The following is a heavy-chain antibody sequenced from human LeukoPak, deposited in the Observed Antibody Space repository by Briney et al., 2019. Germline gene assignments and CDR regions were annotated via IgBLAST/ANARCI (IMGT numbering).Heavy chain of an antibody. D-gene: IGHD3-22*01. CDR3: SATYYYDSSGYFPANKYFQH. J-gene: IGHJ1*01. Sequence: PGGSLRLSCAASGFTFSSYAMSWVRQAPGKGLEWVSAISGSGGSTYYADSVKGRFTISRDNSKNTLYLQMNSLRAEDTAVYYCSATYYYDSSGYFPANKYFQHWGQGTLVTASS. CDR1: GFTFSSYA. V-gene: IGHV3-23*01. CDR2: ISGSGGST.